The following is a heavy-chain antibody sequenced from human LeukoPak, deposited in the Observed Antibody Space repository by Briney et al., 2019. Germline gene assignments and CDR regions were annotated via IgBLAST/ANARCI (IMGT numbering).Heavy chain of an antibody. Sequence: GGSLRLSCAASGFTFNTYWMSWVRQAPGKGLEWVANIKQDGSEKCYVDSVKGRFTISRDNAKNSLYLQMNSLRAEDTAVYYCARDLPVIQLERGFDYWGQGTLVTVSS. CDR2: IKQDGSEK. J-gene: IGHJ4*02. CDR1: GFTFNTYW. D-gene: IGHD1-1*01. V-gene: IGHV3-7*04. CDR3: ARDLPVIQLERGFDY.